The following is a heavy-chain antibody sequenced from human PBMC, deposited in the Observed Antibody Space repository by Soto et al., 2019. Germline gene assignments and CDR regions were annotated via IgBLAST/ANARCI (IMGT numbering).Heavy chain of an antibody. Sequence: EVQLLESGGGLEQPGGSLRLSCTASGFTFSSYALSWVRQAPGRGLEWVSAISGSGASTYYADSVKGRFTISRDNSKNTLYLQMNSLRAEDTAVYYCAKNRGSIYGHDYWGQGTLVTVSS. CDR2: ISGSGAST. D-gene: IGHD5-18*01. V-gene: IGHV3-23*01. CDR3: AKNRGSIYGHDY. CDR1: GFTFSSYA. J-gene: IGHJ4*02.